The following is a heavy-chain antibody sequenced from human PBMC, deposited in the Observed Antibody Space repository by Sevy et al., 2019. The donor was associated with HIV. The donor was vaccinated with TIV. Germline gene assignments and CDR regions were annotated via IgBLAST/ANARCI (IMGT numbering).Heavy chain of an antibody. CDR1: GFTFISYA. J-gene: IGHJ4*02. V-gene: IGHV3-23*01. CDR2: ISGSGVST. D-gene: IGHD6-13*01. Sequence: GGSLRLSCAASGFTFISYAMSWVRQAPGKGLEWVSAISGSGVSTYYADSVKGRFTISRDNTRNLVFLQMNSLRVEDTALYYCVRAIAADGSFWGQGTLVTVSS. CDR3: VRAIAADGSF.